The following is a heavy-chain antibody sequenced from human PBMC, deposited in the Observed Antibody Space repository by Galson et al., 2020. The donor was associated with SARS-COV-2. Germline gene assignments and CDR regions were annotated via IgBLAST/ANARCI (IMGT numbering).Heavy chain of an antibody. D-gene: IGHD2-2*01. Sequence: ASVKVSCKVSGYTLTELSMHWVRQAPGKGREWMGGFDTEDGETIYAQKFQGRVTMTEDTSTDTAYMELSSLRSEDTAVYYCATISPYCSSTSCRNCDYWGQGTLVTVSS. V-gene: IGHV1-24*01. CDR1: GYTLTELS. CDR2: FDTEDGET. J-gene: IGHJ4*02. CDR3: ATISPYCSSTSCRNCDY.